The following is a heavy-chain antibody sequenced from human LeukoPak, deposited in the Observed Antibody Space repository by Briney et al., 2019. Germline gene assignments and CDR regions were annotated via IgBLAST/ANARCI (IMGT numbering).Heavy chain of an antibody. CDR3: ARESAGLWLD. CDR2: ISAYNGNT. J-gene: IGHJ4*02. Sequence: ASVKVSCKASGYTFTGYYMHWVRQASGQGLEWMGWISAYNGNTNYAQKLQGRVTMTTDTSTSTAYMELRSLRSDDTAVYYCARESAGLWLDWGQGTLVTVSS. V-gene: IGHV1-18*04. CDR1: GYTFTGYY. D-gene: IGHD5-18*01.